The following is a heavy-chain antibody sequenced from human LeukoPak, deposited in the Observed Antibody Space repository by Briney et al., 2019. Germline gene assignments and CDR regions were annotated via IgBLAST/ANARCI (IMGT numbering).Heavy chain of an antibody. V-gene: IGHV4-61*08. CDR2: IYYSGST. CDR3: ARARGQPWARAGFDP. Sequence: SETLSLTCTVSGGSISSGDYYWSWIRQHPGKGLEWIGYIYYSGSTNYNPSLKSRVTISVDTSKNQFSLKLSSVTAADTAVYYCARARGQPWARAGFDPWGQGTLVTVSS. J-gene: IGHJ5*02. CDR1: GGSISSGDYY. D-gene: IGHD5-18*01.